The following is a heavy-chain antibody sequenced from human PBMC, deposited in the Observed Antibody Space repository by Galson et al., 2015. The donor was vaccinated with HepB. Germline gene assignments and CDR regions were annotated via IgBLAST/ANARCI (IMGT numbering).Heavy chain of an antibody. CDR2: INIGNGNT. V-gene: IGHV1-3*04. Sequence: SVKVSCKASGYMFTGYVIHWVRQAPGERLEWMGRINIGNGNTKYSQKFQGRVTITTDTAASTAYMELSSLRSEDTAVYYCARDRIDPPFDYWGQGTLVTVSS. J-gene: IGHJ4*02. CDR3: ARDRIDPPFDY. CDR1: GYMFTGYV. D-gene: IGHD2-15*01.